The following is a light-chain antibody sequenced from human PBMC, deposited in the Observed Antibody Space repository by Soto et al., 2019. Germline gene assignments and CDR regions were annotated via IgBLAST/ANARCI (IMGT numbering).Light chain of an antibody. CDR2: GAS. CDR1: QSVSATY. V-gene: IGKV3-20*01. Sequence: EIVLTQFPGTLSLSPGERATLSCRATQSVSATYLAWYQQKPGQAPRLLIYGASSRATGIPDRFSGSGSGADFTLAISRLEPEDCAVYYCHHYGSSPQTFGQGTKVDIK. CDR3: HHYGSSPQT. J-gene: IGKJ1*01.